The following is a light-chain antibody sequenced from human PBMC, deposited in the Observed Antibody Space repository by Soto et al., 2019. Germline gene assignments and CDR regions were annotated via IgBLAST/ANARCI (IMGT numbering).Light chain of an antibody. CDR1: QAIGNY. CDR2: DAS. V-gene: IGKV1-33*01. Sequence: IQMTQSPSSLSASVGDSVTITCQASQAIGNYLNWYQQRPGKAPNLLIYDASNLETGVPSRFSGNGSGTEFALTISSLHPEDIATYYCQQYDKLPLSFGGGTKVDIK. J-gene: IGKJ4*01. CDR3: QQYDKLPLS.